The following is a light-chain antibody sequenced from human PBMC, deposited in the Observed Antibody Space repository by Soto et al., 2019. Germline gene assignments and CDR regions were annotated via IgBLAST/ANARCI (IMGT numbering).Light chain of an antibody. CDR3: NSYTNSGSFV. Sequence: QSVLTQPASVSGALGQSITISCTGTTTDIGNYNYVSWYQQSPGKAPKLLIYEVSNRPSGVSSRFSGSKSGSTASLTISGLRADDEADYYCNSYTNSGSFVFGTGTKVTVL. J-gene: IGLJ1*01. CDR1: TTDIGNYNY. CDR2: EVS. V-gene: IGLV2-14*01.